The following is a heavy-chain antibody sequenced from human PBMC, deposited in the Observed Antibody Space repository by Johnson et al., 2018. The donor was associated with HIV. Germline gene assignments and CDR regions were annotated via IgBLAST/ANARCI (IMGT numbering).Heavy chain of an antibody. J-gene: IGHJ3*02. V-gene: IGHV3-30-3*01. D-gene: IGHD3-3*01. CDR3: SRDRGVFWSGYYSAFDI. CDR1: GFTFGSYA. Sequence: QMLLVESGGGLVQPGRSLRLSCAASGFTFGSYAMHWVRQAPGKGLEWVAVISYDGPNKYYADSVQGRFTISRDNAKNYLYLQMNSLRAEDTALYYCSRDRGVFWSGYYSAFDIWGQGTMVTVSS. CDR2: ISYDGPNK.